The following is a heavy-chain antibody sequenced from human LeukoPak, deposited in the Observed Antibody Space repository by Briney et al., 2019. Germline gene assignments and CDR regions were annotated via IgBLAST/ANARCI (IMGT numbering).Heavy chain of an antibody. CDR3: AKVLGRFYYYYYMDV. CDR2: IRYDGSNK. CDR1: GFTFSSYG. J-gene: IGHJ6*03. Sequence: PGGSLRLSCAASGFTFSSYGMHWVRQAPGKGLEWVAFIRYDGSNKYYADSVKGRFTISRDNSKNTLYLQMNSLRAEDTAVYYCAKVLGRFYYYYYMDVWGKGTTVTISS. V-gene: IGHV3-30*02. D-gene: IGHD1-26*01.